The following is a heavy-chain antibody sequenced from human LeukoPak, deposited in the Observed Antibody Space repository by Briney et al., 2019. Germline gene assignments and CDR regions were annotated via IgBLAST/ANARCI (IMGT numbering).Heavy chain of an antibody. J-gene: IGHJ6*04. CDR2: INHSGST. D-gene: IGHD3-16*01. Sequence: SETLSLTCAVYGGSFSGYYWSWIRQPPGKGLEWIGEINHSGSTNYNPSLKSRVTIAVDTSKNQFSLELRSVPAGEAAVYDFGGLNVGAGFGMDVWAKGTTVTVPS. CDR3: GGLNVGAGFGMDV. V-gene: IGHV4-34*01. CDR1: GGSFSGYY.